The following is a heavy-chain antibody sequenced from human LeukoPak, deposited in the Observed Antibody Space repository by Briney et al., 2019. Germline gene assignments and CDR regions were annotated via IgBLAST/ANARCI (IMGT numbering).Heavy chain of an antibody. Sequence: GAAVTVTCKASGYCFTSSGINWFGHPAGQGLEWMGWTNPNSGRTGYAQKFQGRVTMTANTSISTAYLELRNLRFDDTAVYDSARGRSALAAAGTYDYCGQGTLITVSS. CDR3: ARGRSALAAAGTYDY. CDR2: TNPNSGRT. J-gene: IGHJ4*02. V-gene: IGHV1-8*02. CDR1: GYCFTSSG. D-gene: IGHD6-25*01.